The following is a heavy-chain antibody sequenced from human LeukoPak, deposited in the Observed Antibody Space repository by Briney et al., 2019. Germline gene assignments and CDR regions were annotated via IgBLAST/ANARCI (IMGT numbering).Heavy chain of an antibody. CDR3: ARWAIRLGELSQRFDP. V-gene: IGHV4-39*01. J-gene: IGHJ5*02. D-gene: IGHD3-16*02. Sequence: SETLSLTCTVSGGSISSSSYYWGWIRQPPGKWLEWIGSIYYSGSTYYNPSLKSRVTISVDTSKNQFSLKLSSVTAADTAVYYCARWAIRLGELSQRFDPWGQGTLVTVSS. CDR1: GGSISSSSYY. CDR2: IYYSGST.